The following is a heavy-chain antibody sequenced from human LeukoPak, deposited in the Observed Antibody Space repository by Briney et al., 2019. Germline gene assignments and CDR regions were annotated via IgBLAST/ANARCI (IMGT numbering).Heavy chain of an antibody. Sequence: ASVKVSCKASGYTFTSYYMHWVRRAPGQGLDWVGIINPSAGSITYAQKFQGRVTMTRDTSTSTVYMELSSLRSEDTAVYYCARDNRGSVPYGMDVWGQGTTVTVSS. CDR3: ARDNRGSVPYGMDV. V-gene: IGHV1-46*01. CDR1: GYTFTSYY. D-gene: IGHD7-27*01. J-gene: IGHJ6*02. CDR2: INPSAGSI.